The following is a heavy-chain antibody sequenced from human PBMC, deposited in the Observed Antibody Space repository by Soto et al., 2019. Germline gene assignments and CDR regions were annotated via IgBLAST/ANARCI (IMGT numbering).Heavy chain of an antibody. Sequence: ETLSLSCDVSGGSLTGYHWNWIRQPPGKTLEWIGFVYYSGSVSYNPSLKGRASISVDRSKNQFSPRLTPVTAADTAVYYCARRLNLGSFDHWGQGTLVTVSS. J-gene: IGHJ5*02. D-gene: IGHD3-10*01. V-gene: IGHV4-59*01. CDR2: VYYSGSV. CDR3: ARRLNLGSFDH. CDR1: GGSLTGYH.